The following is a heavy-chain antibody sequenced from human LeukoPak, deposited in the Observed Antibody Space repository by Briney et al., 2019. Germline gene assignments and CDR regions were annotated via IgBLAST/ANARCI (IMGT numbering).Heavy chain of an antibody. J-gene: IGHJ4*02. V-gene: IGHV3-23*01. D-gene: IGHD3-16*01. CDR2: ISGSGGST. CDR1: GFTFSSYA. Sequence: QTGGSLRLSCAASGFTFSSYAMSWVRQAPGKGLEWVSAISGSGGSTYYADSVKGRFTISRDNFKNTLYLQMNSLRAEDTAVYYCAKDRHPWGLEEPFDYWGQGTLVTVSS. CDR3: AKDRHPWGLEEPFDY.